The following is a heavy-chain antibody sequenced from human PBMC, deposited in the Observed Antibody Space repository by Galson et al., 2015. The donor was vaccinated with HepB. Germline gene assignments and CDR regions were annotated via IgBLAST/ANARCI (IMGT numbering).Heavy chain of an antibody. V-gene: IGHV7-4-1*02. CDR1: RYTFTNYA. Sequence: SVKVSCKASRYTFTNYAMNWVRQAPGQGLEWMGWINTNTGSPTYAQGFTGRFVFSVDTSVSTAYLQISSLKAEDTAVYYCARHNGAFDVWGQGTMVTVSS. CDR3: ARHNGAFDV. CDR2: INTNTGSP. D-gene: IGHD2-8*01. J-gene: IGHJ3*01.